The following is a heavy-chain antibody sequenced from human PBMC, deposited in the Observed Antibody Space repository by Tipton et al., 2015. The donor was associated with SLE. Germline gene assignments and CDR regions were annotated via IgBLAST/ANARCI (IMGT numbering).Heavy chain of an antibody. CDR3: ARVGVEDYGDYPGGEGDY. CDR2: IYTSGST. J-gene: IGHJ4*02. D-gene: IGHD4-17*01. V-gene: IGHV4-4*07. CDR1: GGSISSYY. Sequence: TLSLTCTVSGGSISSYYWSWIRQPAGKGLEWIGRIYTSGSTYYNPSLKSRVTISVDTSKNQFSLKLSSVTAADTAVYYCARVGVEDYGDYPGGEGDYWGQGTLVTVSS.